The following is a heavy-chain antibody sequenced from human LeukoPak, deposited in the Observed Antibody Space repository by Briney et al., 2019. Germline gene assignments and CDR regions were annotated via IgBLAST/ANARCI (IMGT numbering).Heavy chain of an antibody. Sequence: GGSLRLSCATSGITFSDYYMSWIRQAPGRGLEWVSWISSSGSTIFYADSVKGRFTISRDNAKNSLFLQMNSLRVEDTAVYYCAGRRDTVFWGQGTLVTVSS. V-gene: IGHV3-11*01. CDR2: ISSSGSTI. CDR1: GITFSDYY. J-gene: IGHJ4*02. D-gene: IGHD4-17*01. CDR3: AGRRDTVF.